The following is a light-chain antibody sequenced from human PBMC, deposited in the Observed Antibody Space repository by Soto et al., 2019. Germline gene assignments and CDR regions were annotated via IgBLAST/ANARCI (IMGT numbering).Light chain of an antibody. Sequence: ETVMTQSPATLSVSPGERATLSCRASQSVGTTLAWYQQKPGQALRLVIYGASSRATGIPARFSGSGSGTEFTLTISSLQSEDFAVYYCQQYNNWPQTFGQGTKVEIK. CDR3: QQYNNWPQT. V-gene: IGKV3-15*01. CDR1: QSVGTT. CDR2: GAS. J-gene: IGKJ1*01.